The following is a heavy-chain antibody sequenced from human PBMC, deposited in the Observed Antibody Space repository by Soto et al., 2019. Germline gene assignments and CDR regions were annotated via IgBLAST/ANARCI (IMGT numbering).Heavy chain of an antibody. CDR3: ARADSSGWYRGWFDP. J-gene: IGHJ5*02. CDR1: GFTFSSYS. Sequence: GGSLRLSCAASGFTFSSYSMNWVRQAPGKGLEWVSSISSSSSYIYYADSVKGRFTISRDNAKNSLYLQMNSLRAEDTAVYYCARADSSGWYRGWFDPWGQGTLVTVSS. D-gene: IGHD6-19*01. V-gene: IGHV3-21*01. CDR2: ISSSSSYI.